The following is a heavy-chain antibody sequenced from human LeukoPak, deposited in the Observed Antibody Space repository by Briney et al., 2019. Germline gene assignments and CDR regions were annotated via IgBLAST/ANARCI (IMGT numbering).Heavy chain of an antibody. V-gene: IGHV3-30-3*01. CDR1: GFTFSTYA. CDR2: ISYDGSNK. Sequence: GGSLRLSCAASGFTFSTYAMHWVRQAPGKGLEWVAVISYDGSNKYYADSVKGRFTISRDNSKNTLYLQMNSLRAEDTAVYYCAKDQAILVDTAMVTPFDYWGQGTLVTVSS. D-gene: IGHD5-18*01. CDR3: AKDQAILVDTAMVTPFDY. J-gene: IGHJ4*02.